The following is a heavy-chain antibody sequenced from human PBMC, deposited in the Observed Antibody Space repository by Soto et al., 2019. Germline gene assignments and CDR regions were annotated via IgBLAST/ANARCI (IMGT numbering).Heavy chain of an antibody. CDR1: SASISSYY. Sequence: KASETLSLTCTVSSASISSYYWSWIRRPPGKGLEWIGYISYSGSSQNSYNPSLRSRVTISGDTSKNHFSLILSSVTAADTAVYYCARGGAIWGSLIDFWGQGILVTVSS. CDR2: ISYSGSSQN. D-gene: IGHD3-16*02. V-gene: IGHV4-59*01. J-gene: IGHJ4*02. CDR3: ARGGAIWGSLIDF.